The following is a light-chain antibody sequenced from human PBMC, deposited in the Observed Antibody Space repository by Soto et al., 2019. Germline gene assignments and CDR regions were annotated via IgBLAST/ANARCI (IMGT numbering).Light chain of an antibody. CDR1: QSVTSRY. J-gene: IGKJ1*01. CDR2: GAS. CDR3: NRYDGVSQTWT. Sequence: EIVLTQSPGTLSLSPGERATLSCRASQSVTSRYLAWYQQKPGQAPRLLIHGASSRATGIPDRFSGSGSGTGFTLTISSLEPEDFAVYYCNRYDGVSQTWTFGQGTKVEIK. V-gene: IGKV3-20*01.